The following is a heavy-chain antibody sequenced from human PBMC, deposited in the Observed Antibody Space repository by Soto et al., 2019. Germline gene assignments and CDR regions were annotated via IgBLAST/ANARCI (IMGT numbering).Heavy chain of an antibody. CDR2: IDHGGSA. CDR3: ARNVPGADYYYMDV. Sequence: QVQLQQWGAGLLEPSETLFLTCAVYGGSLNGYYWSWIRQAPGKGLEWIGEIDHGGSANYNPSIKGRAVMSVDSSKSQLSLTLTSVTAADTAVYYCARNVPGADYYYMDVWGEGTTVTVSS. V-gene: IGHV4-34*01. D-gene: IGHD3-10*02. J-gene: IGHJ6*03. CDR1: GGSLNGYY.